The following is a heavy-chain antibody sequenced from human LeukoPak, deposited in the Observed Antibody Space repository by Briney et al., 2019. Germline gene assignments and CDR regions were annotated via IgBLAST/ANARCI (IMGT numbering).Heavy chain of an antibody. CDR3: AGTILTGTSYYFDY. D-gene: IGHD3-9*01. CDR1: GGSISSYY. CDR2: IYYSGST. V-gene: IGHV4-59*01. Sequence: PSETLSLTCTVSGGSISSYYWSWIRQPPGKGLEWIGYIYYSGSTNYNPSPKSRVTISVDTSKNQFSLKLSSVTAADTAVYYCAGTILTGTSYYFDYWGQGTLVTVSS. J-gene: IGHJ4*02.